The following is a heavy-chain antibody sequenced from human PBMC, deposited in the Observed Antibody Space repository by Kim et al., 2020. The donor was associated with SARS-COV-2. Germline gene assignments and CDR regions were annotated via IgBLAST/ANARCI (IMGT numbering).Heavy chain of an antibody. Sequence: SVKVSCKASGCTFSSYAISWVRQAPGQGLEWMGRIIPILGIANYAQKFQGRVTITADKSTSTAYMELSSLRSEDTAVYYCARDPGQEYDILLGGWFDPWGQGTLVTVSS. D-gene: IGHD3-9*01. CDR2: IIPILGIA. V-gene: IGHV1-69*04. CDR1: GCTFSSYA. CDR3: ARDPGQEYDILLGGWFDP. J-gene: IGHJ5*02.